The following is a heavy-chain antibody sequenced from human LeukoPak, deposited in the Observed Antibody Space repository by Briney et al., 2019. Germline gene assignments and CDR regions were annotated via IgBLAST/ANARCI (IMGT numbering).Heavy chain of an antibody. CDR2: INPNSGGT. V-gene: IGHV1-2*06. J-gene: IGHJ4*02. D-gene: IGHD4-17*01. CDR3: ARPLYGVPYFGS. Sequence: GASVKVSCKASGYTFTGYYMYWVRQAPGQGLEWMGRINPNSGGTDYAQKFQGRVTMTRDTSISTAYMELSGLRSDDTAVYYCARPLYGVPYFGSWGQGTLVTVSS. CDR1: GYTFTGYY.